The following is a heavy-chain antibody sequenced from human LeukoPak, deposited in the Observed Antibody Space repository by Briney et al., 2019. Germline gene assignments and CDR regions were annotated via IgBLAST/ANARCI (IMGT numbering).Heavy chain of an antibody. Sequence: SVKVSCKASGGTFSSYAISWVRQAPGQGLEWMGGIIPIFGTANYAQKFQGRVTITADESTSTAYMELSSLRSEDTAVYYCARDQEGLNWFDPWGQGTLVTVSS. V-gene: IGHV1-69*01. CDR2: IIPIFGTA. CDR3: ARDQEGLNWFDP. J-gene: IGHJ5*02. CDR1: GGTFSSYA.